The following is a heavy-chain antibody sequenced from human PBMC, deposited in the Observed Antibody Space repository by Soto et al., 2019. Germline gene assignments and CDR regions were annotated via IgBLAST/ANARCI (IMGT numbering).Heavy chain of an antibody. V-gene: IGHV4-28*01. CDR2: IYYSGST. CDR1: GYSISSSNW. Sequence: PSETLSLTCAVSGYSISSSNWWGWIRQPPGEGLEWIGYIYYSGSTYYNPSLKSRVTMSVDTSKNQSSLKLSSVTAVDTAVYYCARTGALPRAFDPWGQGTLVTVSS. CDR3: ARTGALPRAFDP. J-gene: IGHJ5*02. D-gene: IGHD1-26*01.